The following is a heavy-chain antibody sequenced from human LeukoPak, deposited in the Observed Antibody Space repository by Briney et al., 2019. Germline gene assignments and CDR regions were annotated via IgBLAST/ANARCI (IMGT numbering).Heavy chain of an antibody. CDR3: ARDLFSRYSSGWYDYYYGMDV. CDR1: GFTFSSYS. J-gene: IGHJ6*02. Sequence: GGSLRLSCAASGFTFSSYSMNWVRQAPGKGLEWVSYISSSSTIYYADSVKGRFTISRDNAKNSLYLQMNSLRAEDTAVYYCARDLFSRYSSGWYDYYYGMDVWGQGTTVTVSS. D-gene: IGHD6-19*01. CDR2: ISSSSTI. V-gene: IGHV3-48*04.